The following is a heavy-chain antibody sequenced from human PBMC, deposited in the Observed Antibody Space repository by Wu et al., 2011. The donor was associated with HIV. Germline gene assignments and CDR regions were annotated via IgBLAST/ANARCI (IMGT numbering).Heavy chain of an antibody. CDR2: ISAYNDNT. V-gene: IGHV1-18*01. CDR1: GYTFSNYG. Sequence: QAQLVQSGAEVKKSGASVKVSCKASGYTFSNYGISWVRQAPGQGLEWMGWISAYNDNTNYAQKFQGRVTMTRDTSISTAYMELSRLRSDDTAVYYCARVEPLYGSGSFSFDPWGQGTLVTVSS. D-gene: IGHD3-10*01. J-gene: IGHJ5*02. CDR3: ARVEPLYGSGSFSFDP.